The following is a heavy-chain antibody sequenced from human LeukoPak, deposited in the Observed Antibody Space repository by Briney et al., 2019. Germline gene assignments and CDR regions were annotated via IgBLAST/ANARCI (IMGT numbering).Heavy chain of an antibody. D-gene: IGHD3-10*01. Sequence: GGSLRLSCAASGFTFSSYAMSWVRQAPGKGLEWVSAISGSGGSTYYADSVKGRFTISRDNSKNTLYLQMNSLRAEDTAVYYCAKDVLPRELLQAPFEYWGQGTLVTVSS. CDR1: GFTFSSYA. V-gene: IGHV3-23*01. J-gene: IGHJ4*02. CDR3: AKDVLPRELLQAPFEY. CDR2: ISGSGGST.